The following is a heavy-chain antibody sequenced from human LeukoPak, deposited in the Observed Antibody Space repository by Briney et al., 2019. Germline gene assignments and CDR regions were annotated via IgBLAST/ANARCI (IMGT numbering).Heavy chain of an antibody. Sequence: ASVKVSCKASGGTFSSYAISWVRQAPGQGLEWMGGIIPIFGTANYAQKFQGRVTIAADESTSTAYMELSSLRSEDTAVYYCARPSQDAFDIWGQGTMVTVSS. CDR2: IIPIFGTA. CDR3: ARPSQDAFDI. V-gene: IGHV1-69*01. J-gene: IGHJ3*02. CDR1: GGTFSSYA.